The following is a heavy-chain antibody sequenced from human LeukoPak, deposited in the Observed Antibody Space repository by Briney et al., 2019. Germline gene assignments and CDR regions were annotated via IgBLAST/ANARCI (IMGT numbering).Heavy chain of an antibody. V-gene: IGHV1-18*01. D-gene: IGHD2-2*01. J-gene: IGHJ6*03. Sequence: ASVKVSCKASGYTFTSYGISWVRPAPGQGLEWMGWISAYNGNTNYAQKLQGRVTMTTDTSTSTAYMELRSLRSDDTAVYYCARVPIVVVPAAFYYYMDVWGKGTTVTVSS. CDR3: ARVPIVVVPAAFYYYMDV. CDR2: ISAYNGNT. CDR1: GYTFTSYG.